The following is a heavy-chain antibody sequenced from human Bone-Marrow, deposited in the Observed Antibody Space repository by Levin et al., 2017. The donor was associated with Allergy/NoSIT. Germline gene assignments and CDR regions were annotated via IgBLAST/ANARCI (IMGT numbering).Heavy chain of an antibody. J-gene: IGHJ5*02. V-gene: IGHV4-4*02. D-gene: IGHD6-25*01. CDR2: INQRGTA. CDR3: ARINQASGFKNWFDP. CDR1: GVSIDTYHW. Sequence: SETLSLTCDVSGVSIDTYHWWTWVRQPPGTGLQWIGEINQRGTATYNSSLRSRVLMSVDKSTNQFSLMVNSVTAADTAVYYCARINQASGFKNWFDPWGPGILVAVS.